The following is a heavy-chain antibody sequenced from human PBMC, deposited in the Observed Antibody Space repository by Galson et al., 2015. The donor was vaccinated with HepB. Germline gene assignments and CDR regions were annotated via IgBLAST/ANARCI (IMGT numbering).Heavy chain of an antibody. V-gene: IGHV5-10-1*01. Sequence: QSGAEVKKPGETLRISCKGSGYSFSSHWITWVRQMPGKGLEWMGRIDPSDSEINYSPPFQGHVTISADKAISTAYLQWSSLKASDTAMYYCARSLRGYFDYWGQGTLVTVSS. D-gene: IGHD3-16*01. CDR1: GYSFSSHW. CDR3: ARSLRGYFDY. CDR2: IDPSDSEI. J-gene: IGHJ4*02.